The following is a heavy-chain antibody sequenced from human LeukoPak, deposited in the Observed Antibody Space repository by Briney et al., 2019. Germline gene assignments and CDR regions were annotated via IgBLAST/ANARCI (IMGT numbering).Heavy chain of an antibody. Sequence: SETLSLTCTVSGGSISSYYWSWIRQPPGKGLEWIGYIYYSGSTNYNPSLKSRVTISVDTSKNQFSLKLSSVTAADTAVYYCASSRDGSSSSWGAFDIWGQGTMVTVSS. CDR1: GGSISSYY. CDR2: IYYSGST. V-gene: IGHV4-59*01. CDR3: ASSRDGSSSSWGAFDI. J-gene: IGHJ3*02. D-gene: IGHD6-13*01.